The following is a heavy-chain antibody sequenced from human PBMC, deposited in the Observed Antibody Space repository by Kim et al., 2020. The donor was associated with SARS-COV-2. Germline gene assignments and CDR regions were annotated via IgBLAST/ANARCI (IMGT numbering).Heavy chain of an antibody. V-gene: IGHV3-48*03. J-gene: IGHJ4*02. CDR1: GFTFSSYE. CDR3: ARGGSSDDYGGNSPGYFDY. D-gene: IGHD4-17*01. Sequence: GGSLRLSCAASGFTFSSYEMKWVRQAPGKGLEWVSYISSSGSTIYYADSVKGRFTISRDNAKNSLYLQMNSLRAEDTAVYYCARGGSSDDYGGNSPGYFDYWGQGTLVTVSS. CDR2: ISSSGSTI.